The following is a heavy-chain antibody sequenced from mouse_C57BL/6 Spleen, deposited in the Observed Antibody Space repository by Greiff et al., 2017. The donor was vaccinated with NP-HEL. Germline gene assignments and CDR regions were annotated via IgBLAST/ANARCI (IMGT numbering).Heavy chain of an antibody. CDR3: AREGYDGYYVFDY. V-gene: IGHV3-6*01. CDR1: GYSITSGYY. D-gene: IGHD2-3*01. Sequence: DVQLQESGPGLVKPSQSLSLTCSVTGYSITSGYYWNWIRQFPGNKLEWMGYISYDGSNNYNPSLKNRISITRDTSKNEFFLKLNSVTTEDTATYYCAREGYDGYYVFDYWGQGTTLTVSS. CDR2: ISYDGSN. J-gene: IGHJ2*01.